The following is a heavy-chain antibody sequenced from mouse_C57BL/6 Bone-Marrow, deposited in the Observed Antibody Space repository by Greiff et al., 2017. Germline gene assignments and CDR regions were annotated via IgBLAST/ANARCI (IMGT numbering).Heavy chain of an antibody. J-gene: IGHJ3*01. CDR2: INPYNGGT. Sequence: VQLKESGPVLVKPGASVKMSCKASGYTFTDSYMNWVKQSHGKSLAWIGVINPYNGGTSYHQKFKGKATLTVDKSSRTAYMELNSLTSEDSADYYGERREAMTTVEAPGFAYWGQGTLVTVSA. D-gene: IGHD1-1*01. V-gene: IGHV1-19*01. CDR3: ERREAMTTVEAPGFAY. CDR1: GYTFTDSY.